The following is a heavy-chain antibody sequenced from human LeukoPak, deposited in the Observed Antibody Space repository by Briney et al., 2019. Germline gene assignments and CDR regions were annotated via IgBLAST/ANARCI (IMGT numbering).Heavy chain of an antibody. CDR2: INHSGST. V-gene: IGHV4-34*01. CDR1: GASFSGYY. CDR3: ARGGDTAIDY. D-gene: IGHD5-18*01. Sequence: SETLSHTCAVYGASFSGYYWSWLRQPPEKGLEWIGEINHSGSTNYNPSLKSRVTISVDTSKNQFSVKLSSVTAADTAVYYCARGGDTAIDYWGQGTLVTVSS. J-gene: IGHJ4*02.